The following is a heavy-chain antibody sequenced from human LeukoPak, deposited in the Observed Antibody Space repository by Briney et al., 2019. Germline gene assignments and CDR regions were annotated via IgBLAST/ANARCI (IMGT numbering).Heavy chain of an antibody. CDR1: GGSISSYY. CDR3: ARVSSPPGNYVPYFDY. D-gene: IGHD4-11*01. CDR2: FYYSGST. Sequence: SETLSLTCTVSGGSISSYYWSWIRQPPGKGLEWIGYFYYSGSTNYNPSLKSRVTISVDTSKNQFSLKLSSVTAADTAVYYCARVSSPPGNYVPYFDYWGQGTLVTVSS. J-gene: IGHJ4*02. V-gene: IGHV4-59*01.